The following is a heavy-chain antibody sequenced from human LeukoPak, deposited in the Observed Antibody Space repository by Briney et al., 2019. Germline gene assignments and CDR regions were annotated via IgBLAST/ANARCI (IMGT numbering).Heavy chain of an antibody. V-gene: IGHV4-61*01. CDR3: ARALREVGATTLDY. Sequence: PSETLSLTCSVSGYSISSGYYWSWIRQPPGKGLEWIGYIYYSGSTNYNPSPKSRVTISVDTSKNQFSLKLSSVTAADTAVYYCARALREVGATTLDYWGQGTLVTVSS. CDR1: GYSISSGYY. J-gene: IGHJ4*02. D-gene: IGHD1-26*01. CDR2: IYYSGST.